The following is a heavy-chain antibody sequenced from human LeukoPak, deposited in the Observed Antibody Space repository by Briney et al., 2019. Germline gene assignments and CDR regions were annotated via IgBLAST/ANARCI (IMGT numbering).Heavy chain of an antibody. V-gene: IGHV1-69*05. CDR2: IIPIFGTA. CDR3: ASSHCSSTSCYFHYYYYMDV. J-gene: IGHJ6*03. D-gene: IGHD2-2*01. Sequence: GASVKVSCKASGGTFSSYAISWVRQAPGQGLEWMGGIIPIFGTANYAQKFQGRVTITTDESTSTAYMELSSLRSEDTAVYYCASSHCSSTSCYFHYYYYMDVWGKGTRVTVSS. CDR1: GGTFSSYA.